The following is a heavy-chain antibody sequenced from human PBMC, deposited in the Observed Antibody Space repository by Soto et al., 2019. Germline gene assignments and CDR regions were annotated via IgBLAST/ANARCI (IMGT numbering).Heavy chain of an antibody. D-gene: IGHD3-22*01. J-gene: IGHJ4*02. CDR2: ISGSGGST. CDR3: ARRITMIVVVSTYFDY. Sequence: GGSLRLSCAASGFTFSSYAMSWVRQAPGKGLEWVPAISGSGGSTYYADSVKGRFTISRDNSKNTLYLQMNSLRAEDTAVYYCARRITMIVVVSTYFDYWGQGTLVSVSS. CDR1: GFTFSSYA. V-gene: IGHV3-23*01.